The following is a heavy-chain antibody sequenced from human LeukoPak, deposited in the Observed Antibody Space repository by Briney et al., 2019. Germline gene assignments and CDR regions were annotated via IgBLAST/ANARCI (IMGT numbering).Heavy chain of an antibody. CDR1: GGTFSSYA. D-gene: IGHD4-11*01. V-gene: IGHV1-69*05. CDR2: IIPIFGTT. Sequence: ASVKVSCKASGGTFSSYAISWVRQALGQGLEWMGRIIPIFGTTNYAQKFQGRVTITTDESTSTAYMELSSLRSEDTAVYYCACYSNHFDYWGQGTLVTVSS. CDR3: ACYSNHFDY. J-gene: IGHJ4*02.